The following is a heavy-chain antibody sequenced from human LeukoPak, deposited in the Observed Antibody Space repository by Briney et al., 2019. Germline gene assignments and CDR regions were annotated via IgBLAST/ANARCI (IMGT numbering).Heavy chain of an antibody. Sequence: SETLSLTCTVSGGSISSYYWSWIRQPPGKGLEWIGYIYYSGSTNYNPSLKSRVTISVDTSKNQFSLKLSSVTAADTAVYYCASRLRQKRPLSRAEADYWGQGTLVTVSS. CDR1: GGSISSYY. D-gene: IGHD2/OR15-2a*01. V-gene: IGHV4-59*12. CDR2: IYYSGST. CDR3: ASRLRQKRPLSRAEADY. J-gene: IGHJ4*02.